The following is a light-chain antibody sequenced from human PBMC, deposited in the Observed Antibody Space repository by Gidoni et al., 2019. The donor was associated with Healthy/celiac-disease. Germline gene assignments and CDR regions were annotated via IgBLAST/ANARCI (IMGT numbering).Light chain of an antibody. Sequence: SYVLTQPPSVSVPPGKTARMTCGGNNIGSKSVHWYQQKPGQAPVLVVYDDSDRPSGIPERFSGSNSGNTATLTISRVEAGDEADYYCQVWDSSSDPRGVVFGGGTKLTVL. CDR1: NIGSKS. CDR2: DDS. J-gene: IGLJ2*01. V-gene: IGLV3-21*03. CDR3: QVWDSSSDPRGVV.